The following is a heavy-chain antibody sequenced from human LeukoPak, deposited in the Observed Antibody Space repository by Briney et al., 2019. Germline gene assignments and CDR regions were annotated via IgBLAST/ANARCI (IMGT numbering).Heavy chain of an antibody. Sequence: GGSPRLSCAASGFTFSSYEMNWVRQAPGKGLEWVSYISSSGSTIYYADSVKGRFTISRDNTKNSLYLQMNSLRAEDTAVYYCARDAPSRVAGTWDYYYYGMDVWGQGTTVTVSS. CDR1: GFTFSSYE. J-gene: IGHJ6*02. V-gene: IGHV3-48*03. CDR2: ISSSGSTI. D-gene: IGHD6-19*01. CDR3: ARDAPSRVAGTWDYYYYGMDV.